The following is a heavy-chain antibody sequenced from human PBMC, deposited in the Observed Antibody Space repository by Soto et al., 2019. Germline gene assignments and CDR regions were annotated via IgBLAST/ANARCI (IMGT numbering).Heavy chain of an antibody. CDR3: AKHDTLEATRAWGLDY. CDR1: GFSFRDYD. D-gene: IGHD1-26*01. V-gene: IGHV3-30*18. Sequence: QVQLVESGGGVVQPGRSLRLPCEASGFSFRDYDMHWVRQAPGKGLEWVAGISYDGTKKTYGDSVKGRFTIFRDNSKNSLYLQMDSLRPDDTAVYFCAKHDTLEATRAWGLDYWCRGTLVTVSS. J-gene: IGHJ4*02. CDR2: ISYDGTKK.